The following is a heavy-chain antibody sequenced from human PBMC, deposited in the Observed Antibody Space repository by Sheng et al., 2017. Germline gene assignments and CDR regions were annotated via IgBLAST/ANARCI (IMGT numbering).Heavy chain of an antibody. Sequence: EIQLVESGGGLVKPGGSLRLSCAASGFTFASAWMAWVRQAPGKGLEWVGRIKSKTDGETTEYAAPVRGRFTISRDDSKNTLYVQMNSLKTEDTAVYYCTTDDPRWSYWGQGALVTVS. CDR3: TTDDPRWSY. J-gene: IGHJ4*02. CDR2: IKSKTDGETT. D-gene: IGHD3-3*01. CDR1: GFTFASAW. V-gene: IGHV3-15*01.